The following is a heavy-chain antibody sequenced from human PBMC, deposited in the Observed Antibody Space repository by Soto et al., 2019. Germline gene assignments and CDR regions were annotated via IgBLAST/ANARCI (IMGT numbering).Heavy chain of an antibody. CDR3: ARENVRRTMSYYYYMDV. CDR2: ISSSSSYI. CDR1: GFTFSSNS. J-gene: IGHJ6*03. V-gene: IGHV3-21*01. D-gene: IGHD3-10*02. Sequence: EVQLVESGGGLVKPGGSLRLSCAASGFTFSSNSMNWFRQAPGKGLKWVSSISSSSSYIYYADSVKGRFTISRDNAKNSLYLQMNSLRAEDTAVYYCARENVRRTMSYYYYMDVWGKGTTVTVSS.